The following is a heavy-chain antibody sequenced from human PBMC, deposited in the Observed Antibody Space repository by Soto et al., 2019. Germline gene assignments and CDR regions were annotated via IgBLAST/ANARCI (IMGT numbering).Heavy chain of an antibody. CDR1: GYIFADYW. Sequence: HGESLKISCKASGYIFADYWVAWVRQMPGKGLEWMGIIYPGDSDTRYSPSFQGQVTISADKSTSTAYLQWSSLKASDSAIYYCARPLDIFGYFYNYWGQGTLVTVSS. D-gene: IGHD3-22*01. J-gene: IGHJ4*02. V-gene: IGHV5-51*01. CDR2: IYPGDSDT. CDR3: ARPLDIFGYFYNY.